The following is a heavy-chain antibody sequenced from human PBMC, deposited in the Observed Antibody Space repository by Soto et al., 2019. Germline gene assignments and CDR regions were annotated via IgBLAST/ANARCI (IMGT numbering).Heavy chain of an antibody. D-gene: IGHD3-10*01. Sequence: EVQLLESGGGLVQPGGSLRLSCAASGFTFNNYAMTWVRQAPGKGLEWVSAISGGGDTTSYAESVKGRFTVSRDGSKNTGYLQMSSLRAEGTALYYCAKGRGGSGSLSPRVDFWGQGTLVTVCS. J-gene: IGHJ4*02. CDR1: GFTFNNYA. CDR3: AKGRGGSGSLSPRVDF. CDR2: ISGGGDTT. V-gene: IGHV3-23*01.